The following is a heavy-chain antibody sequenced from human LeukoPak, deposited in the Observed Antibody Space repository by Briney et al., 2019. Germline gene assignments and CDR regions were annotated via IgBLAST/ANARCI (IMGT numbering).Heavy chain of an antibody. D-gene: IGHD6-19*01. Sequence: GGSLRLSCATSGFTFSNYWMSWVRQAPGKGLEWVANINQDGSEKYYVDSVKGRFTISRDNAKNSLYLQMNSLRADDTAVYYCASVQRWLVPEYFQHWGQGTLVTVSS. CDR2: INQDGSEK. CDR1: GFTFSNYW. J-gene: IGHJ1*01. V-gene: IGHV3-7*03. CDR3: ASVQRWLVPEYFQH.